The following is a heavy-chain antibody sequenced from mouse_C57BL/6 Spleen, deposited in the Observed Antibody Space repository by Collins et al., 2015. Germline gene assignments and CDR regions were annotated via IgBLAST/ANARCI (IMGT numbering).Heavy chain of an antibody. Sequence: QVQLQQSGAELARPGASVKLSCKASGYTFTSYWMQWVKQRPGQGLEWIGAIYPGDGDTRYTQKFKGKATLTADKSSSTAYMQLSSLASEDSAVYYCASPRWLLPFAYWGQGTLVTVSA. CDR3: ASPRWLLPFAY. CDR2: IYPGDGDT. D-gene: IGHD2-3*01. J-gene: IGHJ3*01. V-gene: IGHV1-87*01. CDR1: GYTFTSYW.